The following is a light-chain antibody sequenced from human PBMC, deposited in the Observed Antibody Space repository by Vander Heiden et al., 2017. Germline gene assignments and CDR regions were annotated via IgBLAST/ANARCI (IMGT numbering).Light chain of an antibody. V-gene: IGLV3-19*01. CDR1: SLRSYY. CDR3: TSRDSSGNPL. CDR2: GKN. Sequence: SSELTQDPAVSVALGQTVRITCQGDSLRSYYASWYQQKPGQAPVLVIYGKNNRPSGIPDRFSGSSSGNTASLTITGAQAEDEAYYYCTSRDSSGNPLFGGGTKLTV. J-gene: IGLJ2*01.